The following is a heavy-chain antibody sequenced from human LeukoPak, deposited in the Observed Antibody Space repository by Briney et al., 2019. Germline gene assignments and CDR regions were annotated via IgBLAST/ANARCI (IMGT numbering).Heavy chain of an antibody. J-gene: IGHJ4*02. CDR1: GYTFTSHG. CDR3: ARSYCSSTTCYCPEY. D-gene: IGHD2-2*01. Sequence: GASVKVSCKASGYTFTSHGIIWVRQAPGQGLEWMAWISAYNGNTNFAQKLQGRLTMTTDTSTSTAYMELRSLRSDDTAVYYCARSYCSSTTCYCPEYWGQGTLVTVSS. V-gene: IGHV1-18*01. CDR2: ISAYNGNT.